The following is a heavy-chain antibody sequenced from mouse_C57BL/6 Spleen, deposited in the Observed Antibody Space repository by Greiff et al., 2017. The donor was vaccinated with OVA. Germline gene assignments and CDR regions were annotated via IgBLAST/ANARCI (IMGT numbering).Heavy chain of an antibody. CDR3: ARGLLWYFDV. J-gene: IGHJ1*03. V-gene: IGHV2-2*01. D-gene: IGHD3-1*01. Sequence: VKLEESGPGLVQPSQSLSITCTASGFPLTSYGVHWVRQSPGKGLEWLGVIWSGGSTDYNAAFISRLSISKDNSKSQVFVKMNSLQADDTAKYCCARGLLWYFDVWGTGTAVTVSS. CDR2: IWSGGST. CDR1: GFPLTSYG.